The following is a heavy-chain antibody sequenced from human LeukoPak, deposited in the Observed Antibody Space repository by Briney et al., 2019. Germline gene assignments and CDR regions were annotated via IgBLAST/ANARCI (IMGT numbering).Heavy chain of an antibody. V-gene: IGHV1-2*02. Sequence: EASVKVSCKASGYTFTGYYMHWVRQAPGQGLEWMGWINPNSGGTNYAQKFQGRVTMTRETSISTAYMELSRLTSDDTAIYYCARDISLFAAAGPWFDPWGQGTLVIVSS. CDR1: GYTFTGYY. D-gene: IGHD6-13*01. CDR3: ARDISLFAAAGPWFDP. CDR2: INPNSGGT. J-gene: IGHJ5*02.